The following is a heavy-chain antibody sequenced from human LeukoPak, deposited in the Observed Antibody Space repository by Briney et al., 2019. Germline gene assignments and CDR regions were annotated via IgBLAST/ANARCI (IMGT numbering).Heavy chain of an antibody. V-gene: IGHV3-30*03. CDR1: GFTFSSYG. CDR3: ARGAAAGAPYFDY. CDR2: ISYDGSNK. J-gene: IGHJ4*02. D-gene: IGHD6-13*01. Sequence: PGGSLRLSCAASGFTFSSYGMHWVRQAPGKGLEWVAVISYDGSNKYYADSVKGRFTISRDNAKNSLYLQMNSLRAEDTAVYYCARGAAAGAPYFDYWGQGTLVTVSS.